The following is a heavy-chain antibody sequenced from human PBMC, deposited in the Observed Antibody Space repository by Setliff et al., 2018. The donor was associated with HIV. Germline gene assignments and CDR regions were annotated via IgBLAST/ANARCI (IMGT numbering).Heavy chain of an antibody. J-gene: IGHJ4*02. CDR3: ARVRQVSDYGDYDYYFDY. CDR1: GYSISSGSY. CDR2: IYHSGTT. V-gene: IGHV4-38-2*01. Sequence: SETLSLTCAVSGYSISSGSYWAWIRQPPGKGLEWIGSIYHSGTTYYNPSLKSRVTISVDTSKIQFSLKLSSVTAADTAVYYCARVRQVSDYGDYDYYFDYWGQGALVTVSS. D-gene: IGHD4-17*01.